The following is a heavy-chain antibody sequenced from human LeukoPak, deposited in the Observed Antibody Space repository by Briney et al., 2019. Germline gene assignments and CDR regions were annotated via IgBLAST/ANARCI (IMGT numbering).Heavy chain of an antibody. V-gene: IGHV4-39*01. CDR2: IYYSGST. J-gene: IGHJ3*02. CDR1: GGSISSSSYY. CDR3: ARWVGAVAFDI. D-gene: IGHD1-26*01. Sequence: SETLSLTRTVSGGSISSSSYYWGWIRQPPGKGLEWIGSIYYSGSTYYNPSLKSRVTISVDTSKNQFSLKLSSVTAADTAVYYCARWVGAVAFDIWGQGTMVTVSS.